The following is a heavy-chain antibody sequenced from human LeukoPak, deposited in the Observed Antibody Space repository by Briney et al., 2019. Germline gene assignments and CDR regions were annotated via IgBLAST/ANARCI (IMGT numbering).Heavy chain of an antibody. J-gene: IGHJ4*02. Sequence: GGSLRLSCAASGFTFDDYAMPWVRQAPVKGLEWVSGISWNSGSIGYADSVKGRFTISRDNAKNSLYLQMNSLRAEDTALYYCAKGDDSSGPYYFDYWGQGTLVTVSS. CDR3: AKGDDSSGPYYFDY. CDR2: ISWNSGSI. D-gene: IGHD3-22*01. CDR1: GFTFDDYA. V-gene: IGHV3-9*01.